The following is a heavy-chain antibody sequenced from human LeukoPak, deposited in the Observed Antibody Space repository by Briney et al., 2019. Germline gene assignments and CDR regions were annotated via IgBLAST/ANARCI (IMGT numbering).Heavy chain of an antibody. Sequence: PSETLSLTCTVSGGSITSYYWSYIRQPAGKGLEWIGRIHTSGSTNYNPSLKSRVTMSVDTSKNQFSLKLRSVTAADTAIYYCAREFSGTSIAARVFDSWGQGTLVTVSS. D-gene: IGHD6-6*01. J-gene: IGHJ4*02. CDR3: AREFSGTSIAARVFDS. CDR1: GGSITSYY. V-gene: IGHV4-4*07. CDR2: IHTSGST.